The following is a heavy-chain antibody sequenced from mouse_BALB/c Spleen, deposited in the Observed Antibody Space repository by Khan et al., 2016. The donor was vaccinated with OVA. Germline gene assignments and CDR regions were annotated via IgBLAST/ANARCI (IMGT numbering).Heavy chain of an antibody. CDR3: GERFHF. J-gene: IGHJ2*01. V-gene: IGHV1-84*02. CDR2: IYPGSANA. Sequence: QVQLQQSGPELVKPGASVKISCKASGYTFTDYYINWVKQKPGQGLEWIGWIYPGSANAKYNEKFKGKATLTVDKSSSTAFMQLSSLSSEVTAVYFCGERFHFGGQGTTLTVSS. CDR1: GYTFTDYY.